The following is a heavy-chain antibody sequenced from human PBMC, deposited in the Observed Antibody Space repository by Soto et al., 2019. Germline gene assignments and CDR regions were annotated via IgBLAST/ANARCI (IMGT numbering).Heavy chain of an antibody. Sequence: EVQLVESGGGLVRPGGSLRLSCAGSGFTFSDHYIDWVRQAPGKGLEWVGRSRNKAQNYITEYAASVQGRFTISRDDSKNSLYLQMNSLSEEDTAVYYCVRAISGSFALWGQGTLVIVSS. D-gene: IGHD3-9*01. CDR3: VRAISGSFAL. V-gene: IGHV3-72*01. CDR2: SRNKAQNYIT. J-gene: IGHJ4*02. CDR1: GFTFSDHY.